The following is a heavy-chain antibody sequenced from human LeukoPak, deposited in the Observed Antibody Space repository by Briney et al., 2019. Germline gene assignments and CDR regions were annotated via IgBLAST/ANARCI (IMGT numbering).Heavy chain of an antibody. D-gene: IGHD3-22*01. CDR1: GGSMSSYY. J-gene: IGHJ5*02. Sequence: SETLSLTCTVSGGSMSSYYRSWIRQPAGKGLEWIGRIYSSGSTNYNPSLKSRVTMSVDTSKNQFSLKLSSVTAADTAVYYCARGTYYYDNSGSNWFDPWGQGTLVTVSS. CDR3: ARGTYYYDNSGSNWFDP. CDR2: IYSSGST. V-gene: IGHV4-4*07.